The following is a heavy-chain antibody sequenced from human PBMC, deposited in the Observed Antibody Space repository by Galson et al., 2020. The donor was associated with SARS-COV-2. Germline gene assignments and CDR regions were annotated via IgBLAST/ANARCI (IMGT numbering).Heavy chain of an antibody. D-gene: IGHD2-15*01. CDR2: IYFNGNT. Sequence: ASETLSLTCTVSAGFLDSTSYYWGWIRQPPGKGLEWIGSIYFNGNTFYNPSLMSRATMSVHPSKHQFFLRLTSVTAADTAVYYCARKVATYDSWGQGILVAVSS. CDR3: ARKVATYDS. V-gene: IGHV4-39*07. CDR1: AGFLDSTSYY. J-gene: IGHJ5*01.